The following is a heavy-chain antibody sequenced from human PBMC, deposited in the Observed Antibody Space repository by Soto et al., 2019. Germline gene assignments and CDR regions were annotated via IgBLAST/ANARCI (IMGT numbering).Heavy chain of an antibody. CDR2: ISGSGGTT. CDR1: GFTFSSYA. D-gene: IGHD6-25*01. J-gene: IGHJ4*02. CDR3: AKFFVETGGSSGWPWTFHY. V-gene: IGHV3-23*01. Sequence: EVQLLESWGGLVQPGRSLRLSCAASGFTFSSYAMSWVRQAPGKGLEWVSAISGSGGTTYYAASVKGRFTISRDNSKNTLFLQMNSLRAEDTAVYYWAKFFVETGGSSGWPWTFHYWGQGTLVTVSS.